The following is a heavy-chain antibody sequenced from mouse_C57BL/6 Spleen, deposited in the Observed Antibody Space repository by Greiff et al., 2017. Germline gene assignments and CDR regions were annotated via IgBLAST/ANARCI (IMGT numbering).Heavy chain of an antibody. J-gene: IGHJ3*01. CDR3: ARDYYDYERAY. D-gene: IGHD2-4*01. Sequence: VQLLQSGAELVKPGASVKVSCKASGYTFTSYWMNWVQQRPGKGLEWIGRIHPSDSDTTYNQQFKGKATLTVDKTSSTAYMQLSSLTSEDSAVYYGARDYYDYERAYWGQGTLVTVSA. CDR1: GYTFTSYW. CDR2: IHPSDSDT. V-gene: IGHV1-74*01.